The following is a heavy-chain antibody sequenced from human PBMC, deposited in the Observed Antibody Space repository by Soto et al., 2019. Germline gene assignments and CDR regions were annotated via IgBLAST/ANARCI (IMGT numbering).Heavy chain of an antibody. D-gene: IGHD3-3*01. V-gene: IGHV3-48*04. J-gene: IGHJ4*02. CDR2: ISSSSSNI. CDR1: GFTFSSYS. CDR3: VRGTMAPGLDH. Sequence: GGSLRLSCAASGFTFSSYSMNWVRQAPGKGLEWVSYISSSSSNIYYADSVKGRFTISRDNAKNSLYLQMNSLRAEDTAVYYCVRGTMAPGLDHWGQGTLVTVSS.